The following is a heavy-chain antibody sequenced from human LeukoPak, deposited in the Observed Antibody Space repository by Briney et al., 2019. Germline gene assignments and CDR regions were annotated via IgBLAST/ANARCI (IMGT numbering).Heavy chain of an antibody. CDR1: GYTLTELS. Sequence: ASVKVSCKVSGYTLTELSMHWVRQAPGKGLEWMGGFDPEDGETIYAQKFQGRVTMTEDTSTDTAYMELSRLRSEDTAVYYCATDCGSTSCYGGFDPWGQGTLVTVSS. D-gene: IGHD2-2*01. CDR3: ATDCGSTSCYGGFDP. V-gene: IGHV1-24*01. CDR2: FDPEDGET. J-gene: IGHJ5*02.